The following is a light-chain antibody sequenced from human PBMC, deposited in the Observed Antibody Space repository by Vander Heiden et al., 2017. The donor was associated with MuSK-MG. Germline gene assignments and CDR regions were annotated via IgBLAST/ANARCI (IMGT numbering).Light chain of an antibody. CDR2: GAS. Sequence: EIVVTQSPVTLSFSPGERATLYCRARQSVSSIYLAWYQQKPGPAPSLLIYGASSRATGIPDRFSGSGSGTDFTLTISRLEPEDFAVYYCQQYGSSPYTFGQGTKLEIK. J-gene: IGKJ2*01. CDR3: QQYGSSPYT. V-gene: IGKV3-20*01. CDR1: QSVSSIY.